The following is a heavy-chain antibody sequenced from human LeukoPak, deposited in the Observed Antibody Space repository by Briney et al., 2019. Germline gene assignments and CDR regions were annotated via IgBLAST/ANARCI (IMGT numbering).Heavy chain of an antibody. CDR1: GGSISNGGYY. V-gene: IGHV4-31*03. CDR2: IHYSGST. J-gene: IGHJ4*02. D-gene: IGHD6-13*01. CDR3: ARAGFSTYDY. Sequence: PSETLSLTCTVSGGSISNGGYYWSWIRQHPGKGLEWIGYIHYSGSTYYNPSLKSRVTISVDTSKNQFSLKLSSVTAADTAVYYCARAGFSTYDYWGQGTLVTVSS.